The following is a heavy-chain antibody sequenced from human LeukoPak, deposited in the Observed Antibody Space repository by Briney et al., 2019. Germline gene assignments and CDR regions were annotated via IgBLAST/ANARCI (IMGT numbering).Heavy chain of an antibody. CDR1: GYSISSGYC. V-gene: IGHV4-38-2*02. D-gene: IGHD2-2*01. J-gene: IGHJ6*03. Sequence: SETLSLTCTVSGYSISSGYCWGWIRQPPGKGLEWIGSIYHSGSTYYNPSLKSRVTISVDTSENQFSQKLSSVTAADTAVYYCARGGSEYCSSTSCYEYYYYYMDVWGKGTTVTVSS. CDR3: ARGGSEYCSSTSCYEYYYYYMDV. CDR2: IYHSGST.